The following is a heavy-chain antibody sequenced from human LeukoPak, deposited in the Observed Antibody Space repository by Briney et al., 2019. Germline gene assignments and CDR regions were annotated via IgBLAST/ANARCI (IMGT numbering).Heavy chain of an antibody. CDR3: ARGVGATPAHYDY. D-gene: IGHD2-15*01. CDR1: GFSFSSYW. V-gene: IGHV3-7*01. Sequence: GGSLRLSCATSGFSFSSYWMNWVRQAPGKGLEWVANIRPDGNSQDYVDSVKGRFSISSDNAKNTLYLQMNSLRAEDTGVYYCARGVGATPAHYDYWGQGTRVTVSS. J-gene: IGHJ4*02. CDR2: IRPDGNSQ.